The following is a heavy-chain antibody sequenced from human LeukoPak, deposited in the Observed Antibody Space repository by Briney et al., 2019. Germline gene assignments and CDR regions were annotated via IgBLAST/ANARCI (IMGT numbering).Heavy chain of an antibody. Sequence: SVKVSCKASGGTFSSYAISWVRQAPGQGLEWMGGIIPIFGTANYAQKFQGRVTITTDESTSTAYMELRSLRSDDTAVYYCARSLLGGSGYMDVWGKGTTVTVSS. CDR2: IIPIFGTA. CDR1: GGTFSSYA. J-gene: IGHJ6*03. D-gene: IGHD6-25*01. CDR3: ARSLLGGSGYMDV. V-gene: IGHV1-69*05.